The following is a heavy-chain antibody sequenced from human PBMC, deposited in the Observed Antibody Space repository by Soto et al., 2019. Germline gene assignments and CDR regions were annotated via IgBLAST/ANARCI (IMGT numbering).Heavy chain of an antibody. D-gene: IGHD1-26*01. CDR3: ARRGGAYSFDI. CDR1: GFTFSIYT. J-gene: IGHJ3*02. Sequence: EVQLVESGGGLVKPGGSLRLSCAASGFTFSIYTINWVRQAPGKGLQWVSSIDSSGTYIYYADSMKGRFTISRDNAKNSLYLQVNGLRAEDTAMYYCARRGGAYSFDIWGHGTMVTVSS. V-gene: IGHV3-21*01. CDR2: IDSSGTYI.